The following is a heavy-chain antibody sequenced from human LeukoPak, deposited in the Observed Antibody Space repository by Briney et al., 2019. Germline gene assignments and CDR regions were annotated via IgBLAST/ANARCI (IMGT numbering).Heavy chain of an antibody. Sequence: GRSLRLSCAASGFTFRNYGMHWVRQAPVKGLEWVAVIWNDGSNKYYGDSAKGRFTISRDNSKNTLSLQMNSLRAEDTAVYYCARRDDGSGSFYNGLDTFDIWGLGTMVTVSS. D-gene: IGHD3-10*01. J-gene: IGHJ3*02. CDR1: GFTFRNYG. CDR3: ARRDDGSGSFYNGLDTFDI. CDR2: IWNDGSNK. V-gene: IGHV3-33*01.